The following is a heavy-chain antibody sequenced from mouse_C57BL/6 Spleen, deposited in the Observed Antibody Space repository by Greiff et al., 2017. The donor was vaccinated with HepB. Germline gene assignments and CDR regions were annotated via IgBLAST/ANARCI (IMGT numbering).Heavy chain of an antibody. CDR1: GFSFNTYA. J-gene: IGHJ4*01. CDR2: IRSKSNNYAT. Sequence: EVKLVESGGGLVQPKGSLKLSCAASGFSFNTYAMNWVRQAPGKGLEWVARIRSKSNNYATYYADSVKDRFTISRDDSESMLYLQMNNLKTEDTAMYYCVRQGITTVVATDYAMDYWGQGTSVTVSS. D-gene: IGHD1-1*01. V-gene: IGHV10-1*01. CDR3: VRQGITTVVATDYAMDY.